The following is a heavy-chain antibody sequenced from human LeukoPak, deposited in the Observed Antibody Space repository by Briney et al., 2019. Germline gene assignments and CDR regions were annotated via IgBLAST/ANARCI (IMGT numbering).Heavy chain of an antibody. V-gene: IGHV1-8*02. CDR3: VRTPPNWGFDY. CDR1: GYTFTSYG. D-gene: IGHD7-27*01. Sequence: ASVKVSCRASGYTFTSYGISWVRQATGQGLEWLGWMSPNSGDTGYAQKFQGRVTMTSDSSISTAYMELSSLRSEDTAIYYCVRTPPNWGFDYWGQGTLVTVSS. J-gene: IGHJ4*02. CDR2: MSPNSGDT.